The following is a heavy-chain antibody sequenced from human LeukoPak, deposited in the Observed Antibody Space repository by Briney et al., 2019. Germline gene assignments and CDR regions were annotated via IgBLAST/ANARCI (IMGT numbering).Heavy chain of an antibody. J-gene: IGHJ3*02. CDR2: IYYSGST. CDR1: GGSISSSSYY. V-gene: IGHV4-39*07. CDR3: ARGSMIVVVRVLGRGAFDI. Sequence: PSETLSLTCTVSGGSISSSSYYWGWIRQPPGKGLEWIGSIYYSGSTYYNPSLKSRVTISVDTSKNQFSLKLSSVTAADTAVYYCARGSMIVVVRVLGRGAFDIWGQGTMVTVSS. D-gene: IGHD3-22*01.